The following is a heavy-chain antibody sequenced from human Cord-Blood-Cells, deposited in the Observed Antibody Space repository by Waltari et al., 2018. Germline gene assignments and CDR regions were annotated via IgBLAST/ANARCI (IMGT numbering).Heavy chain of an antibody. V-gene: IGHV1-2*06. D-gene: IGHD2-8*02. CDR3: ARGRCTGGVCYDAFDI. J-gene: IGHJ3*02. Sequence: QVQLVQSGAEVKKPGASVKVSCKASGYTFTGYSMHCLRQAPGQGLEGMERINPNGGGTNSEQKLEGRVTMTGATSISSAYMELSRLRSDDTAVYYCARGRCTGGVCYDAFDIWGQGTMVTVSS. CDR2: INPNGGGT. CDR1: GYTFTGYS.